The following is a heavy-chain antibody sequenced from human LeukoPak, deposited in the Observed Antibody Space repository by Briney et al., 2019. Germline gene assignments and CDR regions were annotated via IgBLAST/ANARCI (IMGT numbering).Heavy chain of an antibody. J-gene: IGHJ5*02. CDR2: INTSVGDA. D-gene: IGHD3-10*01. Sequence: GASVKVSCKASVHTFTTSYIQWVRQAPGQGLEWRGIINTSVGDASYAQKFQGRVTMTRDTSTSTVYMELRSLRSEDTAVYYCARALSVGGSGSYPIVRAVWNWFDPWGQGTLVTVSS. V-gene: IGHV1-46*01. CDR1: VHTFTTSY. CDR3: ARALSVGGSGSYPIVRAVWNWFDP.